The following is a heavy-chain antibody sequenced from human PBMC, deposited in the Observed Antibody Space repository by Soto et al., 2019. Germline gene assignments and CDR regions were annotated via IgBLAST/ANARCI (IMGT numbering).Heavy chain of an antibody. Sequence: SETLSLTCTVSGGSISSGGYYWSWIRQHPGKGLEWIGYIYYSGSTNYNPSLKSRVTISVDTSKNQFSLKLSSVTAADTAVYYCARGYYDGDYNWFDPWGQGTLVTVSS. V-gene: IGHV4-61*08. CDR1: GGSISSGGYY. J-gene: IGHJ5*02. D-gene: IGHD3-22*01. CDR2: IYYSGST. CDR3: ARGYYDGDYNWFDP.